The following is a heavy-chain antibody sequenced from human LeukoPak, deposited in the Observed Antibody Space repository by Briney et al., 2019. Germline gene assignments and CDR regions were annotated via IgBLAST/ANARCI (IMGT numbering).Heavy chain of an antibody. CDR1: GYTFTGYY. V-gene: IGHV1-2*02. CDR3: AREYSSSGGRFDY. J-gene: IGHJ4*02. D-gene: IGHD6-6*01. Sequence: GASVKVSCKASGYTFTGYYMHWVRQAPGQGREWMGWINPNSGGTNYAQKFQGRVTMTRDTSISPAYMELSRLRSDDTAVYYCAREYSSSGGRFDYWGQGTLVTVSS. CDR2: INPNSGGT.